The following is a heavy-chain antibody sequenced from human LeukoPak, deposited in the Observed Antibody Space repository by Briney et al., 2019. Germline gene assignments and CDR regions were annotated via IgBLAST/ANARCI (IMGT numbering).Heavy chain of an antibody. D-gene: IGHD3-10*01. CDR2: ISSGGTDE. V-gene: IGHV3-30*01. J-gene: IGHJ4*02. CDR3: ARDSTYYYDSGSSGPHYFDN. CDR1: GITLSSYA. Sequence: GRSLRLSCAASGITLSSYAMHWVRQAPGKGLESVALISSGGTDEYYADPVKGRFTISRDNSKNTLYLQLNSLRGEDTAVYYCARDSTYYYDSGSSGPHYFDNWGQGTLVTVSS.